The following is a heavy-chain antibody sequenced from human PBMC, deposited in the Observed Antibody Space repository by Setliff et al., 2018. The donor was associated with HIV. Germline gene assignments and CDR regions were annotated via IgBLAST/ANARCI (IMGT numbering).Heavy chain of an antibody. D-gene: IGHD2-2*01. V-gene: IGHV4-38-2*01. CDR2: IYHSGNT. CDR1: GYSIRSGYY. J-gene: IGHJ3*02. Sequence: SETLSLTCAVSGYSIRSGYYWGWIRQPPGKGLEWIGNIYHSGNTFHNPSLKSRVTISVHTSKNQFSLKLSSVTAADTAVYYCARRRSMPNNAFDIWGQGTMVTVSS. CDR3: ARRRSMPNNAFDI.